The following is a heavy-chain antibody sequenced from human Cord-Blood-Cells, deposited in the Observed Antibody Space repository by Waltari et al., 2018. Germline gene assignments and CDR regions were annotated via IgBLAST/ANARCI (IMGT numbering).Heavy chain of an antibody. J-gene: IGHJ4*02. CDR3: ARGPRNYFDY. CDR1: GYTFTGYY. CDR2: INPNSGDT. Sequence: QVQLVQSGAEVKKPGASVKVSCKASGYTFTGYYMHWVRQAPGQGLEWMGRINPNSGDTNYAQKFQGRVTMTRDTPISTAYMELSRLRSDDTAVYYCARGPRNYFDYWGQGTLVTVSS. V-gene: IGHV1-2*06.